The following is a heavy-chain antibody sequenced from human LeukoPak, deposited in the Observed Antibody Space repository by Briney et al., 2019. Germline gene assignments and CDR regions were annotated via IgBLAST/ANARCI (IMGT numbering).Heavy chain of an antibody. CDR1: GFTFDDYA. D-gene: IGHD5-18*01. J-gene: IGHJ4*02. CDR3: AKVDTAMVYPYYFDY. V-gene: IGHV3-9*01. CDR2: ISWNSGSI. Sequence: GGSLRLSCAASGFTFDDYAMHWVRQAPGKGLEWVSGISWNSGSIGYADSVKSRFTISRDNAKNSLYLQMNSLRAEDTALYYCAKVDTAMVYPYYFDYWGQGTLVTVSS.